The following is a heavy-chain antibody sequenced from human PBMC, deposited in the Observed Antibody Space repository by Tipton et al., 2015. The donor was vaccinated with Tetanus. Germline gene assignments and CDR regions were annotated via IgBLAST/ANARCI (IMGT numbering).Heavy chain of an antibody. J-gene: IGHJ6*02. CDR2: IYTSGST. D-gene: IGHD6-25*01. CDR3: ARMQRYGMDV. Sequence: LRLSCTVSGGSISNYYWSWIRQPAGKGLEWIGRIYTSGSTNYNPSLKSRLTMSVDTSKNQFSLRLNSVTAADTAVYYCARMQRYGMDVWGQGTTVTVSS. V-gene: IGHV4-4*07. CDR1: GGSISNYY.